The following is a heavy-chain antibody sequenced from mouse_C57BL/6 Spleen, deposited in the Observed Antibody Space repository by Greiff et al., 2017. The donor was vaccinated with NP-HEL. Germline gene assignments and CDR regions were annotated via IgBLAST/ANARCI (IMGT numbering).Heavy chain of an antibody. D-gene: IGHD1-1*01. CDR3: AKGSGSNMDY. CDR2: IYPGDGDT. V-gene: IGHV1-82*01. J-gene: IGHJ4*01. CDR1: GYAFSSSW. Sequence: VQLQQSGPELVKPGASVKISCKASGYAFSSSWMNWVKQRPGQGLEWIGRIYPGDGDTNYNGKFKGKATLTADKSSSTAYMQLSSLTSEDSAVYFCAKGSGSNMDYWGQGTSVTVSS.